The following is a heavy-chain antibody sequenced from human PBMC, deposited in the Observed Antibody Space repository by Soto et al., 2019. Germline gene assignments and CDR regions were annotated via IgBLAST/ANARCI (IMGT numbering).Heavy chain of an antibody. CDR1: GGSISSYY. CDR2: IYYSGST. V-gene: IGHV4-59*08. CDR3: ARHFGTSTGGWFDP. J-gene: IGHJ5*02. Sequence: PSETLSLTCTVSGGSISSYYWSWIRQPPGKGLEWIGYIYYSGSTNYNPSLKSRVTISVDTSKNQFSLKLSSVTAADTAVYYCARHFGTSTGGWFDPWGQGTLVTVSS. D-gene: IGHD2-2*01.